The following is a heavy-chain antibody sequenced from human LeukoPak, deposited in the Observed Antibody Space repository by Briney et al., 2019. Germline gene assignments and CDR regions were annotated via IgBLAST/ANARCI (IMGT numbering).Heavy chain of an antibody. CDR2: IRYDGSNK. V-gene: IGHV3-30*02. J-gene: IGHJ4*02. CDR3: AKDTGGFSITIFGVVPDY. D-gene: IGHD3-3*01. Sequence: GGSLRLSCAASGFTFSSYGMHWVRQAPGKGLEWVAFIRYDGSNKYYADSVKGRFTISRDNSKNTLYLQMNSLRAEDTAVYYCAKDTGGFSITIFGVVPDYWGQGTLVTVSS. CDR1: GFTFSSYG.